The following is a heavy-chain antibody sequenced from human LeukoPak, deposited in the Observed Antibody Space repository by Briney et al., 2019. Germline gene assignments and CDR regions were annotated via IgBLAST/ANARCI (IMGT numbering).Heavy chain of an antibody. Sequence: GGSLRLSCAASGFTFSSYAMSWVRQAPGKRLEWVSAISGSGGSTYYADSVKGRFTISRDNSKNTLYLQMTSLSAEDTAVYYCAKDQGRITMVRGILGIDYWGQGTLVTVSS. CDR1: GFTFSSYA. D-gene: IGHD3-10*01. CDR3: AKDQGRITMVRGILGIDY. CDR2: ISGSGGST. V-gene: IGHV3-23*01. J-gene: IGHJ4*02.